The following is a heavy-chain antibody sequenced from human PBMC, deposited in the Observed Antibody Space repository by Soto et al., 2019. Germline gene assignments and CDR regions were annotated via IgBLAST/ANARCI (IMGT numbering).Heavy chain of an antibody. CDR1: GFTFSTYG. Sequence: QVQLVESGGGVVQPGRSLRLSCAASGFTFSTYGMHWVRQAPGKGLEWVAVISYDGSNKYYADSVKGRFTISRDNFKNTLYLQMSSLRAEDTAVYYSAKGFSYSVIDYWGQGTLLTVSS. J-gene: IGHJ4*02. CDR2: ISYDGSNK. D-gene: IGHD5-18*01. CDR3: AKGFSYSVIDY. V-gene: IGHV3-30*18.